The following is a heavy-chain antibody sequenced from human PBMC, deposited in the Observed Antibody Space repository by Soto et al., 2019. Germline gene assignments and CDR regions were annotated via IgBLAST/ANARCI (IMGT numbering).Heavy chain of an antibody. J-gene: IGHJ4*02. D-gene: IGHD3-3*01. Sequence: QVQLQESGPGMVKTSETLSLTCTVSGGSISSYYWSWIRQPPGKGLEWIGYIYYSGSTNYNPSLMYRDTTSLDTSKNQFSLKLSSVTAADTAVYYCARQAVDTIFGVVMYFDYWCQGTLVTVSS. CDR1: GGSISSYY. CDR2: IYYSGST. CDR3: ARQAVDTIFGVVMYFDY. V-gene: IGHV4-59*08.